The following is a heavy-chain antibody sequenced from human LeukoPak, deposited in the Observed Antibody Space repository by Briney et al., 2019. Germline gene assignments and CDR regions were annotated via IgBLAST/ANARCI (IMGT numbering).Heavy chain of an antibody. J-gene: IGHJ4*02. CDR1: GFTFSSYW. CDR2: ISSDGSTT. V-gene: IGHV3-74*01. Sequence: PGGSLGLSCAASGFTFSSYWMHWVRQATGKGLVWVSRISSDGSTTSYADSVKGRFTISRDNAKNTLYLQMNSLKAEDTAVYYCARVLDRWGQGTLVTVSS. CDR3: ARVLDR.